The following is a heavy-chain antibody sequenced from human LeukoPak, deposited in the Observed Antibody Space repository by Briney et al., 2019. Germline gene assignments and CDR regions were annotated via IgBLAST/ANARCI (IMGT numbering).Heavy chain of an antibody. D-gene: IGHD1-7*01. CDR2: IYYIGTT. J-gene: IGHJ5*02. Sequence: SETLSLTCAVYGGSFSGYYWSWIRQPPGKGLEWIGYIYYIGTTKYNPSLKSRVTMSVDTSKNQFSLRLSSVTAADTAVYYCARGKLLAAAVSRWFDPWGQGILVTVSS. V-gene: IGHV4-59*01. CDR3: ARGKLLAAAVSRWFDP. CDR1: GGSFSGYY.